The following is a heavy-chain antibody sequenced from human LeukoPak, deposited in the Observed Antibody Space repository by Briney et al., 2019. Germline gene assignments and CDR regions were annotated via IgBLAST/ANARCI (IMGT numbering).Heavy chain of an antibody. CDR1: GGSFSSSSYY. D-gene: IGHD3-10*01. Sequence: PSETLSLTCSVSGGSFSSSSYYWGWIRQPPGKGLEWIGSISYSGSTFYNPSLKSRVTISVDTSKNQFSLKLSSVTAADTAVYYCARTDTMVWGVIKDSWGQGTLVTVSS. J-gene: IGHJ4*02. CDR2: ISYSGST. V-gene: IGHV4-39*01. CDR3: ARTDTMVWGVIKDS.